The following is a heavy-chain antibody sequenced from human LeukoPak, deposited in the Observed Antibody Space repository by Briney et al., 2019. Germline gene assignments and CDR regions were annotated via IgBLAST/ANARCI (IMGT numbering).Heavy chain of an antibody. CDR1: GGSISSSSYY. D-gene: IGHD3-9*01. J-gene: IGHJ6*02. CDR3: ARAERYYDILTGYGDDYGMDV. V-gene: IGHV4-39*07. Sequence: PSETLSLTCTVSGGSISSSSYYWGWIRQPPGKGLEWIGNIYNSGSTYYNPSLKSRVTISIDRSKNQFSLKLSSVTAADTAVYYCARAERYYDILTGYGDDYGMDVWGQGTTVTVSS. CDR2: IYNSGST.